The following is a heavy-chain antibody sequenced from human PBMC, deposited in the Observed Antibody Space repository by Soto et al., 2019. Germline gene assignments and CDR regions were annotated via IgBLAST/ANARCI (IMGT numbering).Heavy chain of an antibody. CDR2: ISAYNGNT. J-gene: IGHJ6*02. D-gene: IGHD2-15*01. CDR3: ARGFRVVVAATDYYRMDV. V-gene: IGHV1-18*04. Sequence: ASVKVSCKASGYTFTSYGISWVRQAPGQGLEWMGWISAYNGNTNYAQKLQGRVTMTTDTSTSTAYMELRSLRSDDTAVYYCARGFRVVVAATDYYRMDVWGQGTTVTVSS. CDR1: GYTFTSYG.